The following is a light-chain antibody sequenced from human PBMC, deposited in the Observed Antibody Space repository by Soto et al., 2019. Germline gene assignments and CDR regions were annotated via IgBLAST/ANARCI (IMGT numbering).Light chain of an antibody. V-gene: IGKV1-5*01. Sequence: DIQITHSPSTLSSSVGDGVTITFRASQRISTWLAWYQQKPGKAPKLLISDASSLETGVPSRFSGSGSGTEFTLTINSLQPDDFATYYCQQYKSYWTFGQGTKVDIK. CDR1: QRISTW. CDR2: DAS. CDR3: QQYKSYWT. J-gene: IGKJ1*01.